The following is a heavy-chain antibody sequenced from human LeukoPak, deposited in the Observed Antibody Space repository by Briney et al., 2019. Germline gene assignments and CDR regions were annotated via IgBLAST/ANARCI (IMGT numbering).Heavy chain of an antibody. Sequence: SETLSLTCTVSGGSISSGPYYWGWIRQPPGKGLEWIGNIYYGENTYYNPSLKSRVSISVDTSKNQFSLKLASVTAADTAVYYCARVVRELTRNYYGSGSYYKKSTYYYYDYYMDVWGTGTTVTVSS. CDR2: IYYGENT. D-gene: IGHD3-10*01. V-gene: IGHV4-39*07. J-gene: IGHJ6*03. CDR1: GGSISSGPYY. CDR3: ARVVRELTRNYYGSGSYYKKSTYYYYDYYMDV.